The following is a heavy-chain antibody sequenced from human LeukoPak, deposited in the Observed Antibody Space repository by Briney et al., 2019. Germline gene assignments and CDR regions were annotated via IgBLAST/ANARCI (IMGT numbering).Heavy chain of an antibody. D-gene: IGHD2/OR15-2a*01. J-gene: IGHJ4*02. CDR1: GFTFTSYG. Sequence: AGGSLRLSCAASGFTFTSYGMTWVRQAQGKGLEWVSSISSSSSYIYYADSVKGRFTISRDNAKNSVYLQMNSLRAEDTAVYYCAKLVARNHLRNRLDYWGQGTLVTVSS. CDR3: AKLVARNHLRNRLDY. V-gene: IGHV3-21*04. CDR2: ISSSSSYI.